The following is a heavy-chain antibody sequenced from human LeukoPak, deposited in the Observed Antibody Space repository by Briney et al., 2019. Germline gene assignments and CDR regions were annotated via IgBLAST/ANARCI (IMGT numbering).Heavy chain of an antibody. CDR1: GFTFSRYS. V-gene: IGHV3-21*01. CDR2: ISSSSSYI. D-gene: IGHD2-15*01. CDR3: ARGGGWGCSGGSYTWNWGDP. J-gene: IGHJ5*02. Sequence: GGPLTLLCAASGFTFSRYSMNCVRQAPGKRLEWVSSISSSSSYIYYAHSVKGRFTISRDNAKNSLYLQMNSLRAEDTAVYYCARGGGWGCSGGSYTWNWGDPGAQEPRVSVSS.